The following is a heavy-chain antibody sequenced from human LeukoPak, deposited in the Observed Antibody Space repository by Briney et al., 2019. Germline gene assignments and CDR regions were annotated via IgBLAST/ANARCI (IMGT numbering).Heavy chain of an antibody. CDR1: GFTVSSNY. CDR2: TYSGDST. Sequence: GGSLRLSCAASGFTVSSNYMSWVRQAPGKGLEWVSVTYSGDSTYYADSVKGRFTISRDNSKNTLYLQMNNLRAKDTAVYYCANEAVAGTDYWGQGTLVTVSS. J-gene: IGHJ4*02. V-gene: IGHV3-53*01. CDR3: ANEAVAGTDY. D-gene: IGHD6-19*01.